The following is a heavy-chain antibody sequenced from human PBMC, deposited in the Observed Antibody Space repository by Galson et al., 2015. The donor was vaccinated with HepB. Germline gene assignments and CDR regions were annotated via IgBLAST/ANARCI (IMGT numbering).Heavy chain of an antibody. CDR2: INREGTVK. CDR3: ARGVDQPVGRDMYHYAMDI. J-gene: IGHJ6*02. CDR1: GFVFSAYW. V-gene: IGHV3-7*05. D-gene: IGHD3-16*01. Sequence: SLRLSCAASGFVFSAYWMSWVRQAPGKGLEWVANINREGTVKRYVDSVEGRFTISRDNAQGSVSLEMSGLRAEDTAIYFCARGVDQPVGRDMYHYAMDIWGQGTTVTVSS.